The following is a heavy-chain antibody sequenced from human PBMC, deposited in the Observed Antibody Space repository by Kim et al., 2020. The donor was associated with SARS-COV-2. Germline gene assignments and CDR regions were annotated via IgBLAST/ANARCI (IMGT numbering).Heavy chain of an antibody. Sequence: GGSLRLSCAASGFTFSSYAMHWVRQAPGKGLEWVAVISYDGSNKYYADSVKGRFTISRDNSKNTLYLQMNSLRAEDTAVYYCARYRQGDYWGQGTLVTVSS. CDR2: ISYDGSNK. CDR3: ARYRQGDY. V-gene: IGHV3-30*04. CDR1: GFTFSSYA. J-gene: IGHJ4*02.